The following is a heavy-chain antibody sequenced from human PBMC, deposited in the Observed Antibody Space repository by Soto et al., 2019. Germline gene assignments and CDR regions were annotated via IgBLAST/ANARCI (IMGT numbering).Heavy chain of an antibody. CDR3: AREGDTDVGGLGFYDAFDI. Sequence: PSETLSLTCTISGGSISNYYWTWIRRTPGKGLEGIGYVYYSGNTNYNPSLKSRVSISVDMSKNQFSLELSSVTAADTAMYSCAREGDTDVGGLGFYDAFDIWGPGTKVTVSS. J-gene: IGHJ3*02. CDR1: GGSISNYY. V-gene: IGHV4-59*01. D-gene: IGHD5-18*01. CDR2: VYYSGNT.